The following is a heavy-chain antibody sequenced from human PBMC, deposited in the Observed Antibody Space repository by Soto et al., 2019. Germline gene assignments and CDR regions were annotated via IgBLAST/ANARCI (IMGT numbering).Heavy chain of an antibody. CDR2: INPNSGGT. D-gene: IGHD6-19*01. V-gene: IGHV1-2*04. CDR3: ASSSNGYDAFDI. J-gene: IGHJ3*02. CDR1: GYIFTGYY. Sequence: GASVKVSCKASGYIFTGYYMHWVRQAPGQGLEWMGWINPNSGGTNYAQKFQDWVTMTRDTSISTAYMELSRLRSDDTAVYYCASSSNGYDAFDIWGQGTMVTVSS.